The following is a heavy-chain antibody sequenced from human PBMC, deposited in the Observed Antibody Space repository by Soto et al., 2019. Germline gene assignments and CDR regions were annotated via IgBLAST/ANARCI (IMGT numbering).Heavy chain of an antibody. CDR2: ISSSSSYI. D-gene: IGHD3-22*01. CDR1: GFTFSSYS. CDR3: ARALYYYDSSGYYYYYGMDV. V-gene: IGHV3-21*01. Sequence: GSLRLSCAASGFTFSSYSMNWVRQAPGKGLEWVSSISSSSSYIYYADSVKGRFTISRDNAKNSLYLQMNSLRAEDTAVYYCARALYYYDSSGYYYYYGMDVWGQGTTVTVSS. J-gene: IGHJ6*02.